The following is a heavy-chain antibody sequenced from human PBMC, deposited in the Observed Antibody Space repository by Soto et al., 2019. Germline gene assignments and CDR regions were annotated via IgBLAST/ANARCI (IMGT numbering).Heavy chain of an antibody. Sequence: GGSLRLSCATSGFPFSNYPMNWVRQAPGKGLEWVSGISAGGDTTYYADSVKGRSTIFRDNSKNSVSLQMNSLRVEDTAVYYCARRVWGQGTLVTVSS. J-gene: IGHJ4*02. CDR2: ISAGGDTT. CDR3: ARRV. V-gene: IGHV3-23*01. CDR1: GFPFSNYP.